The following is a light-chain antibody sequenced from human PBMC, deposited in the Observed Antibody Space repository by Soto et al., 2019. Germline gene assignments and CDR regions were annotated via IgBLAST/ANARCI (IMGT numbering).Light chain of an antibody. V-gene: IGLV2-14*01. J-gene: IGLJ1*01. Sequence: QSALTQPASVSGSPGQSITISCTGTSSDVGGFNSVSWYQQYPGKAPKLMIYDVRNRPSGVSNRFSGSKPGNTASLTISGLQAEDEAAYYCSSYTGSTPYVFGTGTKVTVL. CDR2: DVR. CDR1: SSDVGGFNS. CDR3: SSYTGSTPYV.